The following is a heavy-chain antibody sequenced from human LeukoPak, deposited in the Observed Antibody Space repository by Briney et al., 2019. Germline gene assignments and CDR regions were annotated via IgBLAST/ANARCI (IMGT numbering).Heavy chain of an antibody. J-gene: IGHJ5*02. CDR2: IIPIFGTA. V-gene: IGHV1-69*01. CDR3: AREGHGPFWFDP. Sequence: GSSVKVSCKASGGTFSSYAISWVRQAPGQGLEWMGGIIPIFGTANYARKFQGRVTITADESTSTAYMELSSLRSEDTAVYYCAREGHGPFWFDPWGQGTLVTVSS. CDR1: GGTFSSYA. D-gene: IGHD5-24*01.